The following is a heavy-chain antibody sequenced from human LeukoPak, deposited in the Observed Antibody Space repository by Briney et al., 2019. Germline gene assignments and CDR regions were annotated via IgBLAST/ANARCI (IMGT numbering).Heavy chain of an antibody. Sequence: GGSLRLSCAASGFTFSSCAMSWVRQAPGKGLEWVSAISGSGGSTYYADSVKGRFTISRDNSKNTLYLQMNSLRAEDTAVYYCAKVPFGGYYFDYWGQGTLVTVSS. CDR3: AKVPFGGYYFDY. V-gene: IGHV3-23*01. CDR1: GFTFSSCA. J-gene: IGHJ4*02. D-gene: IGHD3-16*01. CDR2: ISGSGGST.